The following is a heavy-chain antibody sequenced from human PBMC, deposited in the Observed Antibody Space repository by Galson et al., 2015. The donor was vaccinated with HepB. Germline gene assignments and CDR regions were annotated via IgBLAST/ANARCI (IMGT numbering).Heavy chain of an antibody. CDR3: ARETYSSTPGVRWFDP. CDR1: GGTFSSYA. J-gene: IGHJ5*02. Sequence: SVKVSCKASGGTFSSYAISWVRQAPGQGLEWMGGIIPIFGTANYAQEFQGRVTITADKSTSTAYMELSSLRSEDTAVYYCARETYSSTPGVRWFDPWGQGTLVTVSS. D-gene: IGHD6-19*01. V-gene: IGHV1-69*06. CDR2: IIPIFGTA.